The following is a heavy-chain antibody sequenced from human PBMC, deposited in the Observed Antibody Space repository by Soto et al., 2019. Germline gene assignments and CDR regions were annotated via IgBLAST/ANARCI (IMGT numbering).Heavy chain of an antibody. D-gene: IGHD2-2*01. CDR1: GYTFTSYG. V-gene: IGHV1-18*04. CDR3: ARFLPWDIVVVPAAPNWFDP. CDR2: ISAYNGNT. J-gene: IGHJ5*02. Sequence: ASVKVSCKASGYTFTSYGISWVRQAPGQGLEWMGWISAYNGNTNYAQKLQGRVTMTTDTSTSTAYMELRSLRSDDTAVCYCARFLPWDIVVVPAAPNWFDPWGQGTLVTVS.